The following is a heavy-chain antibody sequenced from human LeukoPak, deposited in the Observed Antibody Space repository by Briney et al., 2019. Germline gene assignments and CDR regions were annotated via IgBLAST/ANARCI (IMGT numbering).Heavy chain of an antibody. CDR2: ISNGKT. J-gene: IGHJ5*02. Sequence: GGSLRLSCAASGFPFSSHAMSWVRQPPGKGLEWVSAISNGKTYYADSVGGRFTISRDDFKNTVYLQMNSLRDEDTALYYCVREAGYCASVCLKSNWFDPWGQGTLVTVSS. D-gene: IGHD2-21*02. CDR3: VREAGYCASVCLKSNWFDP. CDR1: GFPFSSHA. V-gene: IGHV3-23*01.